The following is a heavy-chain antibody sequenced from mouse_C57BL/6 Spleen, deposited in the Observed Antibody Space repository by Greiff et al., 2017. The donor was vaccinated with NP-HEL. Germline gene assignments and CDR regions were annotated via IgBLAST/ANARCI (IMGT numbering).Heavy chain of an antibody. CDR2: IYPGDGDT. D-gene: IGHD1-1*01. CDR1: GYAFSSSW. J-gene: IGHJ2*01. Sequence: VQLQQSGPELVKPGASVKISCKASGYAFSSSWMNWVKQRPGKGLEWIGRIYPGDGDTNYNGKFKGKATLTADKSSSTAYMQLSSLTSEDSAVYYCARRGDYGDYCDYWGQGTTLTVSS. CDR3: ARRGDYGDYCDY. V-gene: IGHV1-82*01.